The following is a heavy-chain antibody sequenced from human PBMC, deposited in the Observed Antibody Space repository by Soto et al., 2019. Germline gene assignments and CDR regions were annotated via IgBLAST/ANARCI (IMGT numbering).Heavy chain of an antibody. Sequence: ASVEVSCKVSGYTLTKLSMHLVRQAPGKGLVWMGGFDPEDGETIYAQKFQVRVTMTEDTSTETAYMELSSLRSEDTAVYYCATSGYSSGWFKHWGQGTLVTVSS. CDR2: FDPEDGET. CDR1: GYTLTKLS. J-gene: IGHJ1*01. V-gene: IGHV1-24*01. D-gene: IGHD6-19*01. CDR3: ATSGYSSGWFKH.